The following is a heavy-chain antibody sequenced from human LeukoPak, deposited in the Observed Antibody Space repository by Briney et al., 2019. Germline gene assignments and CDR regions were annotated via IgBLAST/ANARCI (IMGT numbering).Heavy chain of an antibody. D-gene: IGHD4-17*01. CDR2: MNPNSGNT. J-gene: IGHJ3*02. CDR1: GYTFTSYD. Sequence: ASVKVSCTASGYTFTSYDIHWVRQATGQGLEWMGWMNPNSGNTGYAQKFQGRVTMTRNTSISTAYMELSSLRSEDTAVYYCARRRYGDPTYVYAFDIWGQGTMVTVSS. CDR3: ARRRYGDPTYVYAFDI. V-gene: IGHV1-8*01.